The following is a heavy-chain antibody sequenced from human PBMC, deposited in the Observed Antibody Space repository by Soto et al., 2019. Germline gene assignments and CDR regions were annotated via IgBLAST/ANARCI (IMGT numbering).Heavy chain of an antibody. V-gene: IGHV3-23*01. Sequence: EVQLLESGGGFVQPGGSLRLSCTASGFSFRQYAMVWVRQAPGKGLEWVSAITATGTHYADSVKGRFTISRDSSKSTLYLDIINLSCADTGVYHCAKGLVPDQWGQGTLITVSS. CDR2: ITATGT. CDR1: GFSFRQYA. D-gene: IGHD6-19*01. J-gene: IGHJ5*02. CDR3: AKGLVPDQ.